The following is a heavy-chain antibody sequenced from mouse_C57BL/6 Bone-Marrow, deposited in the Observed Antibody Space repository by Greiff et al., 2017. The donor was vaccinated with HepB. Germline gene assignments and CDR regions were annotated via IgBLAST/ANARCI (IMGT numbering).Heavy chain of an antibody. CDR3: ARITTSRGYYFDY. D-gene: IGHD1-1*01. J-gene: IGHJ2*01. V-gene: IGHV1-20*01. CDR2: INPYNGDT. CDR1: GYSFTGYF. Sequence: VQLQQSGPELVKPGASVKISCKASGYSFTGYFMNWVMQSHGKSLEWIGRINPYNGDTFYNQKFKGKATLTVDKSSSTAHMELRSLTSEDSAVYYCARITTSRGYYFDYWGQGTTLTVSS.